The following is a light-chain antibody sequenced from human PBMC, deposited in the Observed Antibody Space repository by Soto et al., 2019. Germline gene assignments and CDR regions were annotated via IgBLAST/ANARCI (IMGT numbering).Light chain of an antibody. J-gene: IGKJ1*01. Sequence: IVMTQSPATLSVSPGERVTLSCRASQTISSNLAWYQQKPGQAPRLLIYDASTRATGIPARFSGSGSGAEFTLTISSLRSEDFAVYYCQQYNNWPPWTFGQGTKVEIK. CDR3: QQYNNWPPWT. CDR2: DAS. V-gene: IGKV3-15*01. CDR1: QTISSN.